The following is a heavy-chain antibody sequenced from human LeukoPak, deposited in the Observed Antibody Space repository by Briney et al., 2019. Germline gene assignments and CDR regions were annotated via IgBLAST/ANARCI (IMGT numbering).Heavy chain of an antibody. CDR2: IYRTGRT. CDR1: GSSISSGYY. V-gene: IGHV4-38-2*01. CDR3: ARVFWAGDPTGATFDC. Sequence: KASETLSLTCAVSGSSISSGYYWGWIRQPPGKGLEWIGSIYRTGRTYHNLSLKSRVTMSVDTSKNQFSLKLSSVTAADTAVYYCARVFWAGDPTGATFDCWGQGTLVTVSS. J-gene: IGHJ4*02. D-gene: IGHD7-27*01.